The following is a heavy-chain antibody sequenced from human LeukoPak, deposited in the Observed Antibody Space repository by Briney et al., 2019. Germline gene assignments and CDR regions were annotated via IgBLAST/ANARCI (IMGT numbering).Heavy chain of an antibody. D-gene: IGHD2-2*01. J-gene: IGHJ5*02. CDR2: IYSSGST. CDR3: AREDHFTRSIGDWFDP. Sequence: SETLSLTCTVSGGSISRYHWNWIRQPAGKGLEWIGRIYSSGSTNYNPSLKSRVTMSVDTSKNQFSLKLNSMTAADTAVYYCAREDHFTRSIGDWFDPWGQGTLVTVSS. CDR1: GGSISRYH. V-gene: IGHV4-4*07.